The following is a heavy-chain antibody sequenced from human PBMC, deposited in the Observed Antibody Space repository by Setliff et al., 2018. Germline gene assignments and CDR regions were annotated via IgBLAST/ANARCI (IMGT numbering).Heavy chain of an antibody. Sequence: SETLSLTCIVSGGSINSYYWNWIRQPPGKGLEWIGYIYYSGNSNYDTNYNPSLKSRVTILSDTSKNQFSLILSSVTAADTAVYYCASERYFDYWGQGTLVTVSS. J-gene: IGHJ4*02. V-gene: IGHV4-59*01. CDR3: ASERYFDY. CDR2: IYYSGNSNYDT. CDR1: GGSINSYY.